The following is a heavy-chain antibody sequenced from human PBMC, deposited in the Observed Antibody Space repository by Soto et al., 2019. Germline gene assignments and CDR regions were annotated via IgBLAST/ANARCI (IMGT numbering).Heavy chain of an antibody. CDR2: IYSGGYT. D-gene: IGHD3-10*01. CDR3: GTGAGGGGY. V-gene: IGHV3-53*01. J-gene: IGHJ4*02. Sequence: EVQLVESGGGLIQPGGSLRLSCAVSGFTVSNNYMSWVRQAPGKGLEGVSVIYSGGYTAYGDSVKGRFTISRDNSKNTLFLKMNSRGADATAVFYWGTGAGGGGYWGQGTLVTVSS. CDR1: GFTVSNNY.